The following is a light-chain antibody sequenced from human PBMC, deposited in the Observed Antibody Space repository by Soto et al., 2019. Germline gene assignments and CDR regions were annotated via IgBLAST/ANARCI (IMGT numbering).Light chain of an antibody. CDR2: DAS. J-gene: IGKJ4*01. CDR3: QQYNNWPLT. V-gene: IGKV3-15*01. Sequence: EIVMTQSPATLSVSPGERATLSCRASQSVSNSLAWYQQKSGEAPRLLIYDASTRATGIPVRFSGSGSGAEFTLTISSLQSEDFAVYYCQQYNNWPLTFGGGTKVEIK. CDR1: QSVSNS.